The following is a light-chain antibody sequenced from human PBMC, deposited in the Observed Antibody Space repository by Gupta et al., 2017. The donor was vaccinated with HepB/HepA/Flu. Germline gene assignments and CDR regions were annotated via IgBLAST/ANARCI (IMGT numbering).Light chain of an antibody. CDR1: RSDIGSNY. Sequence: QSVLTQSPSASGTPGQRVTISCSGSRSDIGSNYVYWYQQFPGTAPKLLIYQNTQRPSGVPDRFSGSKSGTSASLTINGLQSEDDAHYYCSTWEDILNGVVFGGGTRLTVL. J-gene: IGLJ2*01. CDR2: QNT. CDR3: STWEDILNGVV. V-gene: IGLV1-47*01.